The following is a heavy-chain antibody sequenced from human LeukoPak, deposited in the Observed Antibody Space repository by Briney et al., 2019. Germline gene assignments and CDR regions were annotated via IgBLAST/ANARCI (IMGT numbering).Heavy chain of an antibody. J-gene: IGHJ4*02. CDR3: ASYPRYVSTPPFDY. CDR1: GYTFTAYY. D-gene: IGHD2-15*01. CDR2: TNPNTGDT. V-gene: IGHV1-2*02. Sequence: ASVKVSCKASGYTFTAYYMHWVRQAPGQGSEWMGWTNPNTGDTKYAQKFQGRVTMTRDTTISTAYLELSRLTSDDTAVYYCASYPRYVSTPPFDYWGQGTLVTVSS.